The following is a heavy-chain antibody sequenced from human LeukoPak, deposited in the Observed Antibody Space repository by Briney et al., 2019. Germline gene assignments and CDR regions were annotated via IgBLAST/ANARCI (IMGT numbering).Heavy chain of an antibody. CDR2: RSIYNGNT. V-gene: IGHV1-18*01. D-gene: IGHD6-6*01. CDR1: GYDFINYG. Sequence: ASVKVSCKASGYDFINYGISWVRQAPGQGLEWMGWRSIYNGNTDYKLQGRVTMTTYTSTNTAYMEVRRLRSDDTAVYYCASGGPFPSSSSSREYYLDYWGQGTLVTVSS. J-gene: IGHJ4*02. CDR3: ASGGPFPSSSSSREYYLDY.